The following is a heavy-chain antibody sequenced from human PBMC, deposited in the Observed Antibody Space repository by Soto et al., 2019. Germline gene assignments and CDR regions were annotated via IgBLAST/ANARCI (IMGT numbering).Heavy chain of an antibody. D-gene: IGHD3-22*01. CDR2: IIPVFGST. J-gene: IGHJ4*02. CDR3: ARGGSGYVWFNEF. CDR1: GGLFSSYA. V-gene: IGHV1-69*01. Sequence: QEQLVQSGAEVRKPGSSVRVSCKDSGGLFSSYAISWVRQAPGQGLEWMGGIIPVFGSTNYAQKFQDRLTTTADENTNTAYMDLSSLKSDDTAIYYCARGGSGYVWFNEFWGQGTLVTVSS.